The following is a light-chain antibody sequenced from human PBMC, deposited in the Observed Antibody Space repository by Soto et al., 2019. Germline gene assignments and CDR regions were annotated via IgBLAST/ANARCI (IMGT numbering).Light chain of an antibody. CDR2: DAS. J-gene: IGKJ2*01. CDR1: QSVRTY. Sequence: EIVLTQSPVTLSLSPGERATLSCRASQSVRTYLAWYQQRPGQAPRLLIYDASHRATGIPARFSGSGSGTDFNLTISSLEPEDFAVYYCQHRNSLPGTVGQGTNLEIK. CDR3: QHRNSLPGT. V-gene: IGKV3-11*01.